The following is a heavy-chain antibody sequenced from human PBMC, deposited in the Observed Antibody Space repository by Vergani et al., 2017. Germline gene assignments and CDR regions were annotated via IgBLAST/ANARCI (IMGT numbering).Heavy chain of an antibody. CDR3: AKGGSVTSGSLQYNFYMDV. Sequence: QVQLAESGGGRVQPGRSLRLSCAASGFSFSSHAIHWVRQAPGKGLEWVAVISNDGSKKYYADSVKGRFTISRDNSKNTLDLQMNSLRTQDTAVYYCAKGGSVTSGSLQYNFYMDVGGKGTTVTVS. CDR2: ISNDGSKK. CDR1: GFSFSSHA. D-gene: IGHD3-10*01. J-gene: IGHJ6*03. V-gene: IGHV3-30*18.